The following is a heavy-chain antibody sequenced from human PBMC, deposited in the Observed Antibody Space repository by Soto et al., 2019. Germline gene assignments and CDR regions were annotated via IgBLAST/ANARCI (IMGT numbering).Heavy chain of an antibody. V-gene: IGHV1-18*01. Sequence: QVHLVQSGAEVKKPGASVKVSCKGSGYAFTTYGITWVRQAPGQGLERMGWISAHNGNTNYAQKLQGGVTVNRDTSTSTAYMELRSLRSDDTAVYYCVRGRYGDYWGQGALVTVSS. D-gene: IGHD1-1*01. CDR3: VRGRYGDY. J-gene: IGHJ4*02. CDR2: ISAHNGNT. CDR1: GYAFTTYG.